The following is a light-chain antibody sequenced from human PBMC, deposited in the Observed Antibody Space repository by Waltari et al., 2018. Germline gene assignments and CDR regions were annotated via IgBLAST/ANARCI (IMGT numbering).Light chain of an antibody. CDR3: SSYTTSGTL. V-gene: IGLV2-14*03. CDR2: DVS. J-gene: IGLJ1*01. Sequence: QSALTQPASVSGSPGQSIAISCTGTTSDVGGYDYVSWYQQHPGKAPKLMIYDVSNLPSGVSNLFSGSKSGNTASLTISGLQAEDEADYYCSSYTTSGTLFGTGTKVTVL. CDR1: TSDVGGYDY.